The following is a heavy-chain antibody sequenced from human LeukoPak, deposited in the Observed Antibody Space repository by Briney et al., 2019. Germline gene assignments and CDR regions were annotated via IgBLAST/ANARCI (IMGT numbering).Heavy chain of an antibody. J-gene: IGHJ6*03. CDR1: GFTFSDYY. CDR2: ISSSGSTI. D-gene: IGHD4-11*01. V-gene: IGHV3-11*01. Sequence: GGSLRLSCAASGFTFSDYYMSWIRQAPGKGLEWVSYISSSGSTIYYADSVKGRFTISRDNAKNSLYLQMNSLRAEDTAVYYCARSHFRTVTTCYMDVWGKGTTVTVSS. CDR3: ARSHFRTVTTCYMDV.